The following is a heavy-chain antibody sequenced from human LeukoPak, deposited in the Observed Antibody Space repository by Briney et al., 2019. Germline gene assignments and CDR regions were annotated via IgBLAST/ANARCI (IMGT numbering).Heavy chain of an antibody. V-gene: IGHV4-39*01. D-gene: IGHD1-26*01. J-gene: IGHJ4*02. Sequence: SETLSLTCTVSGGSISSSSYYWGWIRQPPGKGLEWIGSIYYSGSTYYNPSLKSRVTLSVDTSKNQFSLKLSSVTAADTAVYYCARHTTPIPGGYFDYWGQGTLVTVSS. CDR3: ARHTTPIPGGYFDY. CDR2: IYYSGST. CDR1: GGSISSSSYY.